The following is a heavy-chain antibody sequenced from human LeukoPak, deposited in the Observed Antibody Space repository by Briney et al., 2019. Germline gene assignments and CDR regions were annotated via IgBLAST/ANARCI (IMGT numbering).Heavy chain of an antibody. D-gene: IGHD5-18*01. CDR1: GGTFSSYA. V-gene: IGHV1-69*13. J-gene: IGHJ3*02. Sequence: GASVKVSCKASGGTFSSYAISWVRQAPGQGLEWMGGIIPIFGTANYAQKFQGRVTITADESTSTAYMELSSLRSEDTAVYYCARAPGYSYGNAFDIWGQGTMVTVSS. CDR3: ARAPGYSYGNAFDI. CDR2: IIPIFGTA.